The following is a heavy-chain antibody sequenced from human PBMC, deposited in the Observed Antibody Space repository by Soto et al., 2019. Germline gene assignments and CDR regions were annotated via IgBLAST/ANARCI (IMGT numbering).Heavy chain of an antibody. CDR3: AKLHYYDSSGPFDY. Sequence: ASVKVSCKASGYTFTSYYLHWVRQAPRQGLEWMGKINPSGGSTSYAQKFQGRVTMTKNTLYLQMNSLRAEDTAVYYCAKLHYYDSSGPFDYWGQGTPVTVSS. CDR1: GYTFTSYY. CDR2: INPSGGST. V-gene: IGHV1-46*01. D-gene: IGHD3-22*01. J-gene: IGHJ4*02.